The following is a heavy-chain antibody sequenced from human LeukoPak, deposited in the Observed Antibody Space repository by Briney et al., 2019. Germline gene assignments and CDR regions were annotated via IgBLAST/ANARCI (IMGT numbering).Heavy chain of an antibody. Sequence: SETLSLTCTVSGGSISSYYWSWIRQPPGKGLEWIGYIYYSGSTNYNPSLKSRVTISVDTSKNQFSLKLSSVTAADTAVYYCARSKTDILTGHYIDYWGQGTLVTVSS. CDR1: GGSISSYY. CDR2: IYYSGST. V-gene: IGHV4-59*08. D-gene: IGHD3-9*01. CDR3: ARSKTDILTGHYIDY. J-gene: IGHJ4*02.